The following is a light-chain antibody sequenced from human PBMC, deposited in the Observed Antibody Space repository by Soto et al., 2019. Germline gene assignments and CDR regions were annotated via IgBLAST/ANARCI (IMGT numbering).Light chain of an antibody. CDR2: GAS. J-gene: IGKJ1*01. Sequence: EIVMTQSPATLSVSPGERATLSCRASQSVSSNLAWYQQKPGQAPRLLIYGASSRATGIPDRFSGSGSRTDFTLTISSLQAEDVAVYYCHQYYSSPHMFGQGTKVDIK. CDR1: QSVSSN. V-gene: IGKV3D-15*01. CDR3: HQYYSSPHM.